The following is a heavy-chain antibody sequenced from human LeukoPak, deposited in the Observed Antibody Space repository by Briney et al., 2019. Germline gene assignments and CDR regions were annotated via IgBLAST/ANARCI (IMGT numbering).Heavy chain of an antibody. CDR1: GFTCSSYT. CDR3: AKERVAAAGNPYFDY. J-gene: IGHJ4*02. CDR2: ISGSGGST. V-gene: IGHV3-23*01. Sequence: GGYLRLSCAASGFTCSSYTMSWVRQAPGKGLEWVSAISGSGGSTYYADSVKGRFTISRDNSKNTLYLQMNSLRAEDTAVYYCAKERVAAAGNPYFDYWGQGTLVTVSS. D-gene: IGHD6-13*01.